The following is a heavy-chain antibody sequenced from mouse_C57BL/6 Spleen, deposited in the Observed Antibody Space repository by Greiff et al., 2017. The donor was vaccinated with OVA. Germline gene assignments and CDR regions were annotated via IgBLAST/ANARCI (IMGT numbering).Heavy chain of an antibody. CDR1: GYSFTDYN. D-gene: IGHD1-1*02. J-gene: IGHJ2*01. CDR2: INPNYGTT. Sequence: VHVKQSGPELVKPGASVKISCKASGYSFTDYNMNWVKQSNGKSLEWIGVINPNYGTTSYNQKFKGKATLTVDQSSSTAYMQLNSLTSEDSAVYYCARSLWSGDYFDYWGQGTTLTVSS. CDR3: ARSLWSGDYFDY. V-gene: IGHV1-39*01.